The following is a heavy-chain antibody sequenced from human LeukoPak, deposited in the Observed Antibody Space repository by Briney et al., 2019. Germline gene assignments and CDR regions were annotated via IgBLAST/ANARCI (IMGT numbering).Heavy chain of an antibody. D-gene: IGHD4-17*01. Sequence: GGSLRLSCAASVFTFNNYWMTWVRQAPGKGLEWVADIKEDGSEKYYVDSVKGRFTISRDNAKNTLYLQMNSLRAEDTAVYYCARGPDYGDYGAFDIWGQGTMVTVSS. CDR1: VFTFNNYW. CDR3: ARGPDYGDYGAFDI. J-gene: IGHJ3*02. V-gene: IGHV3-7*01. CDR2: IKEDGSEK.